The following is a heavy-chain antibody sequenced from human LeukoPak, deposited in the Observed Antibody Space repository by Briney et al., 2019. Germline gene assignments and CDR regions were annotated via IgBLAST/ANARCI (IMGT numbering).Heavy chain of an antibody. CDR1: GYTFTGYY. J-gene: IGHJ4*02. D-gene: IGHD6-13*01. CDR3: ARDGGSSSPANFDY. CDR2: INPNSGGT. Sequence: ASVKVSYKASGYTFTGYYMHWVRQAPGQGLEWMGWINPNSGGTNYAQKFQGRVTMTRDTSISTAYMELSRLRSDDTAVYYCARDGGSSSPANFDYWGQGTLVTVSS. V-gene: IGHV1-2*02.